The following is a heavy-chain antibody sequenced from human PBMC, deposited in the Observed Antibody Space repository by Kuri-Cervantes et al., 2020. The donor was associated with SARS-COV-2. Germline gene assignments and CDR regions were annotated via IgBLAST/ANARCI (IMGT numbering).Heavy chain of an antibody. CDR3: ARGDLGVTIFGVGAFDI. V-gene: IGHV1-69*05. CDR1: GGTFSSYA. Sequence: SVKVSCKASGGTFSSYAISWVRQAPGQGLEWMGGIIPIFGIANYAQKFQGRVTITTDESTSTAYMELSSLRSEDTAVYYCARGDLGVTIFGVGAFDIWGQGTMVTVSS. CDR2: IIPIFGIA. D-gene: IGHD3-3*01. J-gene: IGHJ3*02.